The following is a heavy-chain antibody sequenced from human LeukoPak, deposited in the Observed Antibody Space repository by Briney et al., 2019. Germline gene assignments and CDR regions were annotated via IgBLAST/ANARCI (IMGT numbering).Heavy chain of an antibody. CDR1: GFTFSSYG. Sequence: GGSLRLSCAASGFTFSSYGMHWVRQAPGKGLEWVAVIWYDGSNKYYADSVKGRFTISRDNSKNTLYLQMNSLRAEDTAVYYCAGYSGSLYGGFDPWGQGTLVTVSS. CDR2: IWYDGSNK. CDR3: AGYSGSLYGGFDP. D-gene: IGHD6-13*01. J-gene: IGHJ5*02. V-gene: IGHV3-33*01.